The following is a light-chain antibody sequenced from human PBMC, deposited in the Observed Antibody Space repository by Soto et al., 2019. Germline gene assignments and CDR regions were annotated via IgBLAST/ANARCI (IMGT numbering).Light chain of an antibody. J-gene: IGKJ4*01. CDR1: QSLVHTDGKTY. Sequence: DIVLTQTPLSSPVTLGQPASISCTSSQSLVHTDGKTYLSWLQQRPGQPPRLLIYKISDRLSGVPDRFTGSGAGTDFTLKISRVEAEDVGTYHCMQATRFPFTFGGGTKV. CDR3: MQATRFPFT. CDR2: KIS. V-gene: IGKV2-24*01.